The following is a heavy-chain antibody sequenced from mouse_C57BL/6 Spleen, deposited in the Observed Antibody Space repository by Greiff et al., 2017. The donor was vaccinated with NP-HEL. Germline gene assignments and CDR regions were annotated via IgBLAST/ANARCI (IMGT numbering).Heavy chain of an antibody. CDR3: ATNYYGSPWFAY. CDR1: GFNIKNTY. CDR2: IDPANGNT. D-gene: IGHD1-1*01. V-gene: IGHV14-3*01. Sequence: VHVKQSVAELVRPGASVKLSCTASGFNIKNTYMHWVKQRPEQGLEWIGRIDPANGNTKYAPKFQGKATITADTSSNTAYLQLSSLTSEDTAIYYCATNYYGSPWFAYWGQGTLVTVSA. J-gene: IGHJ3*01.